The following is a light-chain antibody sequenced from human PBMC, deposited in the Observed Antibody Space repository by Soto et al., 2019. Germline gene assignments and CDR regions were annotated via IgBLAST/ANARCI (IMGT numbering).Light chain of an antibody. V-gene: IGKV2-24*01. J-gene: IGKJ1*01. Sequence: DIVVTQTPLSSPVALGQAASISCRSSQSLVHKDGNTYLSWFHQRPGQTPRLLIYKVSVRFSGVPDRFSGSVAGTDFTLTISRVETEDVGVYYCMQATQSPWTFGQGTKVEIK. CDR3: MQATQSPWT. CDR1: QSLVHKDGNTY. CDR2: KVS.